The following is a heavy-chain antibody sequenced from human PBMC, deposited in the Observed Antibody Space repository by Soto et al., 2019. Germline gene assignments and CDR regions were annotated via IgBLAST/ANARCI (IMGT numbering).Heavy chain of an antibody. CDR2: IWYDGSNK. CDR3: AREDIVVVPSAIYYYYGMDV. J-gene: IGHJ6*02. D-gene: IGHD2-2*01. Sequence: QVQLVESGGGVVQPGRSLRLSCAASGFTFSSYGMHWVRQAPGKGLEWVAVIWYDGSNKYYADSVKGRFTISRDKSKNTLYLQMNSLRAVDTAVYYCAREDIVVVPSAIYYYYGMDVWGQGTTVTVFS. V-gene: IGHV3-33*01. CDR1: GFTFSSYG.